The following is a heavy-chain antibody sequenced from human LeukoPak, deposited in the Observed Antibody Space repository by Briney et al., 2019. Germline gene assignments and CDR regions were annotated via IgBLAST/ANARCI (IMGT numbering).Heavy chain of an antibody. J-gene: IGHJ4*02. CDR1: RFTFSSYG. Sequence: GGSLRLSCAASRFTFSSYGMHWVRQAPGKGLEWVAYIQYDGSNEQYADSVKGRFSISRDSSKNTLYLQMNSLRAEDTAVYYCAKDGEGYWGQGALVTVSS. CDR3: AKDGEGY. CDR2: IQYDGSNE. V-gene: IGHV3-30*02. D-gene: IGHD7-27*01.